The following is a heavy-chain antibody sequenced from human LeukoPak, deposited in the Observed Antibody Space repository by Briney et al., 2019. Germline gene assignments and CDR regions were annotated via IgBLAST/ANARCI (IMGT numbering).Heavy chain of an antibody. CDR3: ARAPNGFGAFDI. Sequence: PGGSLRLSCAASGFTFSNYEMNWVRQAPGKGLEWVSFITSSGSTMYYADSVKGRFTISRDNAKNSLSLQMNSLRAEDTAVYYCARAPNGFGAFDIWGPGTMVTVSS. CDR2: ITSSGSTM. V-gene: IGHV3-48*03. CDR1: GFTFSNYE. D-gene: IGHD2-8*01. J-gene: IGHJ3*02.